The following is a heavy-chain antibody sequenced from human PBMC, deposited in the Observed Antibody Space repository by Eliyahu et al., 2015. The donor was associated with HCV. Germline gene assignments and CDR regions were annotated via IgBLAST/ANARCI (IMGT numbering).Heavy chain of an antibody. CDR3: ARASTVGAPAWFDT. CDR2: VYNDGQT. V-gene: IGHV4-61*02. J-gene: IGHJ5*02. CDR1: GDSISGPTSY. D-gene: IGHD1-26*01. Sequence: QVQLQESGPGLVKPSQTLSLSCTVSGDSISGPTSYWTWIRQPAGGPLEWIERVYNDGQTNKNPSLGSRVTMSMDKSKNQFSLRMRSVTAADTAVYFCARASTVGAPAWFDTWGQGTQVIVSS.